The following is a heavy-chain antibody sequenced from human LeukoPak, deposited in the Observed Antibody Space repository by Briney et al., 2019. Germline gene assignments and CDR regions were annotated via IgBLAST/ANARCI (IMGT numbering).Heavy chain of an antibody. CDR2: INPNSGGT. V-gene: IGHV1-2*02. CDR1: RYTFTGYY. CDR3: ARDSRLGIFGGDY. J-gene: IGHJ4*02. D-gene: IGHD3-16*01. Sequence: GGSVKVSCKASRYTFTGYYMHWVRQAPGQGVECMGWINPNSGGTHYAQRFQGRVTMTRDTSISTAYMEMSRLRSDDTAVYYCARDSRLGIFGGDYWGQGNLITVSS.